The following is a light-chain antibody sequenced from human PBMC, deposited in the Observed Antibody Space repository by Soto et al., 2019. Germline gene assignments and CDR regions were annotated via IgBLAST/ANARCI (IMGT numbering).Light chain of an antibody. Sequence: SVLTQPTCLPEPPGLSIILSCTTTRSDVGGYNHVYWYQHHPGKAPKLLIYDVSNRPSEISNRFSGAKSDNTASLTISGLQPEDEADYYCSSYTTSNTRQIVFGTGTKVTVL. CDR2: DVS. V-gene: IGLV2-14*03. CDR3: SSYTTSNTRQIV. CDR1: RSDVGGYNH. J-gene: IGLJ1*01.